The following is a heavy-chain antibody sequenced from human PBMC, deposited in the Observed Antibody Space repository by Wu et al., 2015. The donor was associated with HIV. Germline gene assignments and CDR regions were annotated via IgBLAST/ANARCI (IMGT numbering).Heavy chain of an antibody. CDR2: IHPKSGAT. J-gene: IGHJ3*01. CDR3: ASNLWFGDLGIEAFDL. Sequence: QVQLVQSETEMKKPGASVKVFCRASGYAFSDSYIHWMRQAPGQGLEWMGRIHPKSGATEYAPSFLGKFTMGTYTSIATASILLTSLTSDDTAIYYCASNLWFGDLGIEAFDLWGQGTLVTVSS. D-gene: IGHD3-10*01. V-gene: IGHV1-2*06. CDR1: GYAFSDSY.